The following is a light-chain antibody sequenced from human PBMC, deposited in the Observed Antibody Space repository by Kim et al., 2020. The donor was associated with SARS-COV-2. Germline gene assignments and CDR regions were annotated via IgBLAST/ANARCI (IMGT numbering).Light chain of an antibody. Sequence: LTQPPSVSKGLRQTATLTCTGNSNNVGDQGATWLQQHQGHPPKLLSYRNNNRPSGISERLSASRSGNTASLTITGLQPEDEDDYYCSAWDNSLSAWVFGGGTQLTVL. CDR2: RNN. J-gene: IGLJ3*02. V-gene: IGLV10-54*01. CDR1: SNNVGDQG. CDR3: SAWDNSLSAWV.